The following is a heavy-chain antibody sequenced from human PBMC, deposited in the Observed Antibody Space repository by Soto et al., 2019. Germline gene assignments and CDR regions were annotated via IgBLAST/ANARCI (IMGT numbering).Heavy chain of an antibody. CDR2: ISSSSSYI. CDR1: GFTFSSYS. V-gene: IGHV3-21*01. D-gene: IGHD4-17*01. J-gene: IGHJ4*02. CDR3: ARDSVRDYGDFIFAY. Sequence: GGSLRLSCAASGFTFSSYSMNWVRQAPGKGLEWVSSISSSSSYIYYADPVKGRFTISRDNAKNSLYLQMNSLRAEDTAVYYCARDSVRDYGDFIFAYWGQGTLVTVSS.